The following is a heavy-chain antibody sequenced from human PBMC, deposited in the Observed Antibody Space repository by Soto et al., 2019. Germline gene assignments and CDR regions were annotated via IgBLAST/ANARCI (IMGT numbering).Heavy chain of an antibody. CDR1: GYTFSSIG. CDR2: ISPHKDDT. J-gene: IGHJ4*02. V-gene: IGHV1-18*01. CDR3: ARDLDGSGSYCTNY. Sequence: AASVKVSCKTSGYTFSSIGISWVRQAPGQGLEWMGWISPHKDDTYYAQRLQGRVTMTTDTSTNTAYMELRSLRSDDTAVYFCARDLDGSGSYCTNYWGPGTLVTVCS. D-gene: IGHD3-10*01.